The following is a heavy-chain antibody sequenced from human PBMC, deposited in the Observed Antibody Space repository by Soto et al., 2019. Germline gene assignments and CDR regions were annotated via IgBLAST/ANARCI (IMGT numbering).Heavy chain of an antibody. Sequence: PSETLSLTCAVYGGSFSGYYWTWIRQPPGTGLEWIGEINHRSTNYNPSLKSRVTISVDTSKNQFSLKLSSVTAADTAVYYCARSYYYDSSGYQRYYFDYWGQGTLVTVSS. D-gene: IGHD3-22*01. CDR2: INHRST. J-gene: IGHJ4*02. CDR3: ARSYYYDSSGYQRYYFDY. CDR1: GGSFSGYY. V-gene: IGHV4-34*01.